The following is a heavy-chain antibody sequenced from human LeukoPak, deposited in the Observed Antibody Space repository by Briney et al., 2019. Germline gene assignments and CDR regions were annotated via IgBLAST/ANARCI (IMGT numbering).Heavy chain of an antibody. D-gene: IGHD4-17*01. CDR2: ISSSSSTI. CDR3: ARDFNGDHGVNAFDI. V-gene: IGHV3-48*01. Sequence: GGSLRLSCAASGFTFDDYAMHWVRQAPGKGLEWVSYISSSSSTIYYADSVKGRFTISRDNAKNSLYLQMNSLRAEDTAVYYCARDFNGDHGVNAFDIWGQGTMVTVSS. J-gene: IGHJ3*02. CDR1: GFTFDDYA.